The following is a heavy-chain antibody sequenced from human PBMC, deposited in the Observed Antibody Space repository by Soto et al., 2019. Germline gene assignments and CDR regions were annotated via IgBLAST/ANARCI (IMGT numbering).Heavy chain of an antibody. Sequence: SETLSLTCTVSGGSISSYYWSWIRQPPGKGLEWIGYIYYSGSTNYNPSLKSRVTISVDTSKNQFSLKLSSVTAADTAVYYCARRGHSVTPDYYYMDVWGKGTTVTVSS. D-gene: IGHD4-17*01. J-gene: IGHJ6*03. CDR3: ARRGHSVTPDYYYMDV. CDR2: IYYSGST. V-gene: IGHV4-59*08. CDR1: GGSISSYY.